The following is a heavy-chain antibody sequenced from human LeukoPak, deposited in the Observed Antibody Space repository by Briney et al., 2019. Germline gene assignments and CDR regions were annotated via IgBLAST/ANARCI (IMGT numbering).Heavy chain of an antibody. V-gene: IGHV1-2*02. CDR2: INPSNGDT. D-gene: IGHD3-16*02. Sequence: GASVKVSCKASGYMFTGYYIHWVRQAPGQGLEWMGWINPSNGDTNYTQKFQGRVTMTRDTSISTAYMELSRLRSDDTSVYYCARDFYDYVWGSYRYTLGFYYYMDVWGKGTTVTVSS. CDR1: GYMFTGYY. CDR3: ARDFYDYVWGSYRYTLGFYYYMDV. J-gene: IGHJ6*03.